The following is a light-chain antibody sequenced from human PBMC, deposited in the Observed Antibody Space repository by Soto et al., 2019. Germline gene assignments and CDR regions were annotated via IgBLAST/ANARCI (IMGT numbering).Light chain of an antibody. Sequence: EIVMTQSPATLSVSPGQRATLSCRASQSVTSNLAWYKHKPGQAPRLLIYGASSRATGIPDRFSGSGSGTEFTLTISSLQSEDFAVYYCQQYKNWPRTFGQGTKVDIK. CDR3: QQYKNWPRT. V-gene: IGKV3D-15*01. CDR2: GAS. CDR1: QSVTSN. J-gene: IGKJ1*01.